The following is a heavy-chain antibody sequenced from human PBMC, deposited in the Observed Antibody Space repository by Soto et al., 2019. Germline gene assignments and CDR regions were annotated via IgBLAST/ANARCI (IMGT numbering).Heavy chain of an antibody. J-gene: IGHJ3*02. CDR3: ASDGSGYLYDAFDI. D-gene: IGHD3-22*01. V-gene: IGHV4-34*01. CDR2: IYHSGST. Sequence: SATLSLTWAVYGGSFSGYYWSWIRQPPGKGLEWIGEIYHSGSTNYNPSLKSRVTISVDTSKNQFSLKLSSVTAADTAVYYCASDGSGYLYDAFDIWGQGTMVTVSS. CDR1: GGSFSGYY.